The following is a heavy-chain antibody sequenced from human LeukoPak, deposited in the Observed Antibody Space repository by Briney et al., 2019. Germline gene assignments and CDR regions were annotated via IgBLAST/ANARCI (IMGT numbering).Heavy chain of an antibody. D-gene: IGHD3-10*01. J-gene: IGHJ5*02. Sequence: GESLRLSCAASGFSFTNYAMSWVRQAPGKGLEWVSAISGSGLTTYYADSVKGRFTISRDTSKNTLYLQMNSLRAEDTAVYYCARSYYYGSGNSHNWFDPWGQGTLVTVSS. V-gene: IGHV3-23*01. CDR1: GFSFTNYA. CDR3: ARSYYYGSGNSHNWFDP. CDR2: ISGSGLTT.